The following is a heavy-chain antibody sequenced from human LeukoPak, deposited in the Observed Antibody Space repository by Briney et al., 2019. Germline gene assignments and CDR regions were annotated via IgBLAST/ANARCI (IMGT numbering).Heavy chain of an antibody. CDR3: AKDGGCGRTNCYRNEYYFDY. J-gene: IGHJ4*02. Sequence: GGSLRLSCAASGFTFSSYGMHWVRQAPGKGLEWVAVISYDGSNKYHADSVKGRFTISRDNSKNTLYLQMNSLRAEDTAVYFCAKDGGCGRTNCYRNEYYFDYWGQGTLVTVSS. CDR2: ISYDGSNK. CDR1: GFTFSSYG. V-gene: IGHV3-30*18. D-gene: IGHD2-2*01.